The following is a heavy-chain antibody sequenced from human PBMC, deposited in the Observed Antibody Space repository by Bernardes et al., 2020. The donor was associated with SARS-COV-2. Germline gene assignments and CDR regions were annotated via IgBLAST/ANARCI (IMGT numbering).Heavy chain of an antibody. D-gene: IGHD3-3*01. CDR3: ATAPPIFGVVRNYYYYYGMDV. J-gene: IGHJ6*02. CDR1: GYTLTELS. V-gene: IGHV1-24*01. CDR2: FDPEDGET. Sequence: ASVKVSCMVSGYTLTELSMHWVRQAPGKGLEWMGGFDPEDGETIYAQKFQGRVTMTEDTSTDTAYMELSSLRSEDTAVYYCATAPPIFGVVRNYYYYYGMDVWGQGTTVTVSS.